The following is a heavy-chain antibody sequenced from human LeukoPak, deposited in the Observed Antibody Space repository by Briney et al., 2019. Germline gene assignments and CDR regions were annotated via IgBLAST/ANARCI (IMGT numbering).Heavy chain of an antibody. CDR1: GYTFTGYY. CDR2: INPNSGGT. Sequence: GASVKVSCEASGYTFTGYYMHWVRQAPGQGLEWMGWINPNSGGTNYAQKFQGRVTMTRDTSISTAYMELSRLRSDDTAVYYCAREPHWSAGSYYSAGHHMDVWGKGTTVTVPS. CDR3: AREPHWSAGSYYSAGHHMDV. J-gene: IGHJ6*03. D-gene: IGHD3-22*01. V-gene: IGHV1-2*02.